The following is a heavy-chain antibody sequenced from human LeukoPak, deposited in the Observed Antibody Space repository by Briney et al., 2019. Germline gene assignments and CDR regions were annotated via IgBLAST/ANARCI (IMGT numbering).Heavy chain of an antibody. J-gene: IGHJ4*02. CDR1: GFTFSSYG. CDR3: AKETSRTNSGYDYYF. D-gene: IGHD5-12*01. V-gene: IGHV3-33*06. CDR2: IWYDGSNK. Sequence: PGRSLRLSCAASGFTFSSYGMHWVRQAPGKGLEWVAVIWYDGSNKYYADSVKGRFTISRDNSKNTLYLQMNSLRAEDTAVYYCAKETSRTNSGYDYYFGGQGTLVTVSS.